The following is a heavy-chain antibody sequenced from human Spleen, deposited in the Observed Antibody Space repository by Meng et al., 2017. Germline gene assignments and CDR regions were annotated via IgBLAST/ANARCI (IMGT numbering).Heavy chain of an antibody. J-gene: IGHJ6*02. CDR2: IYSGGST. D-gene: IGHD4-17*01. V-gene: IGHV3-53*04. CDR3: ARDNGDYEYGMDV. CDR1: GFTVSSNY. Sequence: GESLKIPRSASGFTVSSNYMSWVRQAPGKGLEWVSVIYSGGSTYYADSVKGRFTISRHNSKNTLYLQMNSLRAEDTAVYYCARDNGDYEYGMDVWGQGTTVTVSS.